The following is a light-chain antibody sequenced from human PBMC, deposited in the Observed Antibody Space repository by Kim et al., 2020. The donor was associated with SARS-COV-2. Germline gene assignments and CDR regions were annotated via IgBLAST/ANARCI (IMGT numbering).Light chain of an antibody. CDR1: SSNIGSNT. CDR2: SNN. CDR3: AAWDDSLNVVV. J-gene: IGLJ2*01. Sequence: ELTQPPSASGTPGQRVTISCSGSSSNIGSNTVNWYQQLPGTAPKLLIYSNNQRPSGVPDRFSGSKSGISASLAISGLQSEDEADYYCAAWDDSLNVVVFGGGTQLTVL. V-gene: IGLV1-44*01.